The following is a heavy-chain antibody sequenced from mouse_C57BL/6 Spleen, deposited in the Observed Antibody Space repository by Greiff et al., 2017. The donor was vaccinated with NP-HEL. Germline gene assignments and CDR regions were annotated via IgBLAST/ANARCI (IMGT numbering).Heavy chain of an antibody. CDR1: GYTFTSYG. CDR3: ARSGDYAMDY. V-gene: IGHV1-81*01. CDR2: IYPRSGNT. D-gene: IGHD4-1*01. J-gene: IGHJ4*01. Sequence: VQRVESGAELARPGASVKLSCKASGYTFTSYGISWVKQRTGQGLEWIGEIYPRSGNTYYNEKFKGKATLTADKSSSTAYMELRSLTSEDSAVYFCARSGDYAMDYWGQGTSVTVSS.